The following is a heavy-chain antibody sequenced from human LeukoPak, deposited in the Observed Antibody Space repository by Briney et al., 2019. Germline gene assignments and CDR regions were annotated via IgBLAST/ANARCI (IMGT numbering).Heavy chain of an antibody. CDR2: IYYSGST. Sequence: PSETLSLTCAATYGLLSRYYRRPARQPPGKGLEWIGYIYYSGSTNYNPSLKSRVTISVDTSKNQSSLRLSSVSAADTSVYYCAKGNWNQYDYWGQGTLVTVSS. CDR1: YGLLSRYY. CDR3: AKGNWNQYDY. J-gene: IGHJ4*02. V-gene: IGHV4-59*01. D-gene: IGHD1-20*01.